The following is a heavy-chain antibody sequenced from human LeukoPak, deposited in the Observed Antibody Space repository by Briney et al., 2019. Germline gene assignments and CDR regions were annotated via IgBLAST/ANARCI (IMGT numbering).Heavy chain of an antibody. V-gene: IGHV3-23*01. Sequence: PGGSLRLSCAASGFTFSSYSMNWVRQAPGKGLEWVSAISGGGGSPYYADSVKGRFTISRDNSKNTLYLKMNSLKADDTAVYYCAKDFSGRYVNNNWFDPWGRGTLVTVSS. CDR3: AKDFSGRYVNNNWFDP. CDR2: ISGGGGSP. CDR1: GFTFSSYS. D-gene: IGHD3-10*01. J-gene: IGHJ5*02.